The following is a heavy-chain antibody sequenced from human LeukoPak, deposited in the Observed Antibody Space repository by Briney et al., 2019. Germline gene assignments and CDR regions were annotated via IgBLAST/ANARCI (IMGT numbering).Heavy chain of an antibody. J-gene: IGHJ4*02. CDR2: IKQDGSEK. D-gene: IGHD3-10*01. V-gene: IGHV3-7*01. CDR1: GFTFSSYW. Sequence: PGGSLRLSCAASGFTFSSYWMSWVRQAPGKGLEWVANIKQDGSEKYYVDSVKGRFTISRDNAKNSLDLQMNSPRVEDTGIYYCVKVAKYYYGSETYYFFEHWGQGTPVTASS. CDR3: VKVAKYYYGSETYYFFEH.